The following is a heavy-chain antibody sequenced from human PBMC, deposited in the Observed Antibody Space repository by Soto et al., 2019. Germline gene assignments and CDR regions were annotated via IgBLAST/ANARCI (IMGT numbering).Heavy chain of an antibody. D-gene: IGHD2-2*03. CDR3: IGYCISTSCPWY. J-gene: IGHJ4*02. CDR2: IKSKTDGGTT. V-gene: IGHV3-15*07. Sequence: SVSNAWMTWVRQAPGKGLEWVGRIKSKTDGGTTDYAAPVKGRFTISRDDSKNTLYLQMNSLKTEDTAVYYCIGYCISTSCPWYWGQGTLVTVSS. CDR1: SVSNAW.